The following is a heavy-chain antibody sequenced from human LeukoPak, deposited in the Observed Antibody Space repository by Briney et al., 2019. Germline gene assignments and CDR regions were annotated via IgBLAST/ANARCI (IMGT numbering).Heavy chain of an antibody. CDR2: INPNSGGT. J-gene: IGHJ4*02. D-gene: IGHD3-22*01. CDR3: ATPHYYYDSSGSYYFDY. V-gene: IGHV1-2*02. CDR1: GYTFTGYY. Sequence: ASVKVSCKASGYTFTGYYMHWVRQAPGQGLEWMGWINPNSGGTNYAQKFQGRVTMTRDTSISTAYMELSSLRSEDTAVYYCATPHYYYDSSGSYYFDYWGQGTLVTVSS.